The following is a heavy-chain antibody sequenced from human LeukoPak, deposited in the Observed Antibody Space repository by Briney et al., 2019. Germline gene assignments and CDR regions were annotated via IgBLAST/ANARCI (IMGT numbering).Heavy chain of an antibody. CDR2: INHSGST. D-gene: IGHD6-6*01. J-gene: IGHJ4*02. Sequence: SETLSLTCAVYGGSFSGYFWSWIRQPPGKGLEWIGEINHSGSTNYNPSLKSRVTISVDTSKNQFSLKLSSVTAADTAVYYCASRSSSSSVVYWGQGTLVTVSS. CDR1: GGSFSGYF. V-gene: IGHV4-34*01. CDR3: ASRSSSSSVVY.